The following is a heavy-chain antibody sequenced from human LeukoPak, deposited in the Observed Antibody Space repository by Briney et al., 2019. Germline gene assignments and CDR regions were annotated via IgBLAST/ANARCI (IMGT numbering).Heavy chain of an antibody. CDR3: ARSLGYCSSTSCYHRPFFYMDV. V-gene: IGHV4-34*01. Sequence: PGGSLRLSCAASGFTFSSYSMNWVRQPPGKGLEWIGEINHSGSTDYNPSLKSRVTISVDTSKNQFSLKLSSVTAADTAVYYCARSLGYCSSTSCYHRPFFYMDVWGKGTTVTVSS. CDR2: INHSGST. D-gene: IGHD2-2*01. CDR1: GFTFSSYS. J-gene: IGHJ6*03.